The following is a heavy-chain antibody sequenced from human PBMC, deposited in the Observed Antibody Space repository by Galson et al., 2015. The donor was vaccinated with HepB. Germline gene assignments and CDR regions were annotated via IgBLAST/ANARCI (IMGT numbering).Heavy chain of an antibody. CDR2: IYRGGST. J-gene: IGHJ3*02. D-gene: IGHD3-22*01. V-gene: IGHV3-53*01. Sequence: SLRLSCAASDFGVSNNYINWVRQAPGKGLEWVSVIYRGGSTYYPDSVRGRFTISRDNSKNTVYLQMNRLRVEDTAVYYCARDRDSSGRFRAFDIWGQGTMVTVSS. CDR3: ARDRDSSGRFRAFDI. CDR1: DFGVSNNY.